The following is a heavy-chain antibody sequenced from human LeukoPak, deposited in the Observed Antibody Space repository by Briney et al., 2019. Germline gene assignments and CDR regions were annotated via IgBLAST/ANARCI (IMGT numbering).Heavy chain of an antibody. D-gene: IGHD3-10*01. CDR2: IYYSGST. CDR1: GGSIRSYY. V-gene: IGHV4-31*03. J-gene: IGHJ4*02. Sequence: SETLSLTCTVSGGSIRSYYWSWIRQHPGKGLEWIGYIYYSGSTYYNPSLKSRVTISVDTSKNQFSLKLSSVTAADTAVYYCARDREVRGVILGYFDYWGQGTLVTVSS. CDR3: ARDREVRGVILGYFDY.